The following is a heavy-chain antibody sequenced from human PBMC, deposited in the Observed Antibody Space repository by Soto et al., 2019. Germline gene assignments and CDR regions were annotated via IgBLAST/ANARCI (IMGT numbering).Heavy chain of an antibody. CDR3: ARDKWPYSSSSGVDY. D-gene: IGHD6-6*01. V-gene: IGHV1-2*02. J-gene: IGHJ4*02. CDR1: GYTFTGYY. Sequence: ASVKVSCKASGYTFTGYYMHWVRQAPGQGLECMGWINPNSGGTNYAQKFQGRVTMTRDTSISTAYMELSRLRSDDTAVYYCARDKWPYSSSSGVDYWGQGTLVTVSS. CDR2: INPNSGGT.